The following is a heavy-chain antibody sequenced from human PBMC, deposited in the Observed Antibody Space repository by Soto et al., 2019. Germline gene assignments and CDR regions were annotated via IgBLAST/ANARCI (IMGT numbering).Heavy chain of an antibody. V-gene: IGHV1-18*01. CDR2: ISAYNGNT. Sequence: ASVKVSCKASGYTFTSYGISWVRQAPGQGLEWMGWISAYNGNTNYAKKLQGRVTMTTETSTSTAYMVLRSLRSDDSAVYYCSRSLCNQLHPDDAFEIWGQGTMVTFSS. CDR3: SRSLCNQLHPDDAFEI. J-gene: IGHJ3*02. D-gene: IGHD2-2*01. CDR1: GYTFTSYG.